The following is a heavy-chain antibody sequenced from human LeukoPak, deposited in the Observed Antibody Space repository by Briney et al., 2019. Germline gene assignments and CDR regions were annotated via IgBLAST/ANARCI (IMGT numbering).Heavy chain of an antibody. V-gene: IGHV4-34*01. D-gene: IGHD2-2*01. Sequence: SETLSLTCAVYGGSFSGYYWSWIRQPPGKGLEWIGEINHSGSTNYNPSLKSRVTISVDTSKNQFSLELSSVTAADTAVYFCVRVRTGTSCYDYWGQGTLVTVSS. CDR1: GGSFSGYY. CDR3: VRVRTGTSCYDY. CDR2: INHSGST. J-gene: IGHJ4*02.